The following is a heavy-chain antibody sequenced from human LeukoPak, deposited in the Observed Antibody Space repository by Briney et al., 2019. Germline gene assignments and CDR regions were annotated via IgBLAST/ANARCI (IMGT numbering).Heavy chain of an antibody. V-gene: IGHV5-51*01. CDR3: ARQTRGRMSGYCSSTSCYFYSWFDP. CDR2: IYPGDSDT. Sequence: GESLKISCKGSGYSFTSYWIGWVRQMPGKGLEGMGIIYPGDSDTRYSPSFQGQVTISADKSISTAYLHWSSLKASGTAMYYCARQTRGRMSGYCSSTSCYFYSWFDPWGQGTLVTVSS. CDR1: GYSFTSYW. D-gene: IGHD2-2*01. J-gene: IGHJ5*02.